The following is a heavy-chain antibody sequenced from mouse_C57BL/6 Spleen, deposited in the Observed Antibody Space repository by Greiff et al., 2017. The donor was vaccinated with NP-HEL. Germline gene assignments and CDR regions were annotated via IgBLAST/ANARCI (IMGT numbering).Heavy chain of an antibody. CDR1: GYAFSSSW. CDR3: AREERFAY. Sequence: QVQLQQSGPELVKPGASVKISCKASGYAFSSSWMNWVKQRPGKGLEWIGRIYPGDGDTNYNGKFKGEATLTADKSSSTAYMQLSSLTSEDSAVYFCAREERFAYWGQGTLVTVSA. CDR2: IYPGDGDT. J-gene: IGHJ3*01. V-gene: IGHV1-82*01.